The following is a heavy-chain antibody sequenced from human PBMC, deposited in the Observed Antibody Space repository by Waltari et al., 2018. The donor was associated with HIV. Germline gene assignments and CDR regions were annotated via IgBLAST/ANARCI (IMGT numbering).Heavy chain of an antibody. J-gene: IGHJ6*02. CDR1: GYNFNNFD. D-gene: IGHD3-22*01. CDR2: MNPNSGNT. CDR3: ARNSSGKGNRYFYYGLDV. Sequence: QVHLVQSGPEVKRPGASVKISWKAQGYNFNNFDVKWVRQAAGKGPEWLGWMNPNSGNTASPYIFEERVTMTRDVSTDTAYLEMSGLTPEDTAIYYCARNSSGKGNRYFYYGLDVWGQGTPVTV. V-gene: IGHV1-8*02.